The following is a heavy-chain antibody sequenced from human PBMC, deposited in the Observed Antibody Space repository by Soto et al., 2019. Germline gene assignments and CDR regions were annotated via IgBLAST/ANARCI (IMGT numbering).Heavy chain of an antibody. CDR2: LSYDGSTK. D-gene: IGHD6-6*01. CDR3: AKDSGVVSSSSSALINNYYYMDV. J-gene: IGHJ6*03. Sequence: QVQLVESGGGVVQPGKSLRLSCAASEFTFTRHGMHWVRQAPGKGLEWVAFLSYDGSTKYYIDSVKGRFTLSRDNSRNMLYLQMNTLRAEDTAVYYCAKDSGVVSSSSSALINNYYYMDVWGKGTTVTVSS. CDR1: EFTFTRHG. V-gene: IGHV3-30*18.